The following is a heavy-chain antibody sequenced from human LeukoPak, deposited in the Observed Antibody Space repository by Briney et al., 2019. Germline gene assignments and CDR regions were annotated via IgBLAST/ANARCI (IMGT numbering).Heavy chain of an antibody. J-gene: IGHJ4*02. Sequence: GGSLRLSCAASGSTFSTYWMSWVRQAPGKGLKWVANINQDGTEKYYVGSVKGRFTISRDNAKNSLYLQMNSLRAEDTAVYYCSRDSFGGIDYWGQGTLVTVSS. D-gene: IGHD2-15*01. CDR3: SRDSFGGIDY. V-gene: IGHV3-7*01. CDR1: GSTFSTYW. CDR2: INQDGTEK.